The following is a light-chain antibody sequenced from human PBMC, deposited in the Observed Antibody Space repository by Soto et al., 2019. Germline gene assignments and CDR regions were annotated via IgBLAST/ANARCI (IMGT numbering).Light chain of an antibody. CDR1: SSDVGCYNY. CDR2: DVS. V-gene: IGLV2-14*01. CDR3: SSYTSSSTV. J-gene: IGLJ1*01. Sequence: QSVLTQPASVSGSPGQSITISCTGTSSDVGCYNYVSWYQQHPGKAPKLMIYDVSNRPSGVSNRFSGSQSGNTASLTISGLRAEDEADYYCSSYTSSSTVFGTGTKVTVL.